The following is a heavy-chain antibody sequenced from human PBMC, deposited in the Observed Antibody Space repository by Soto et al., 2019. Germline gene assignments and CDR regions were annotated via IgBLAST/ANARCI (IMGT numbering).Heavy chain of an antibody. Sequence: QVQLVESGGGVVQPGRSLRLSCATSGFIFSNFGMHWVRQAPGKGLEWVAAIWYDGSKKYYGDSVKGRVSISRDPSKKTVQMQMNNQRAEDKALYYCAKGGHIDFCGQGTPVTVSS. CDR3: AKGGHIDF. J-gene: IGHJ4*02. CDR2: IWYDGSKK. V-gene: IGHV3-33*06. CDR1: GFIFSNFG.